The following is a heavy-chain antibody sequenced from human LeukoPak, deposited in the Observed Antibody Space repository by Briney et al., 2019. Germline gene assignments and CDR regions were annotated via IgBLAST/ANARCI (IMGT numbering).Heavy chain of an antibody. Sequence: ASVKVSCTASGYTFTGYYMHWVRKAPGQGLEWMGWINPNSGGTNYAQKFQGRVTMTRDTSISTAYMELSRLRSDDTAVYYCATVGYSSGWYYFDYWGQGTLVTVSS. CDR3: ATVGYSSGWYYFDY. CDR1: GYTFTGYY. J-gene: IGHJ4*02. CDR2: INPNSGGT. V-gene: IGHV1-2*02. D-gene: IGHD6-19*01.